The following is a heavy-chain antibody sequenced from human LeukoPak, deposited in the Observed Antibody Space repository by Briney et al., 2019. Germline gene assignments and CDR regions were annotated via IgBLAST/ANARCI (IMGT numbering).Heavy chain of an antibody. D-gene: IGHD3-10*01. CDR1: GGTFTSYA. CDR2: IIPIFGTA. J-gene: IGHJ5*02. V-gene: IGHV1-69*13. CDR3: AKDLMRDIWFGES. Sequence: SVKVSCKASGGTFTSYAISWVRQAPGQGLEWMGGIIPIFGTANYAQKFQGRVTITADESTSTAYMELSSLRAEDTALYYCAKDLMRDIWFGESWGQGTLVTVSS.